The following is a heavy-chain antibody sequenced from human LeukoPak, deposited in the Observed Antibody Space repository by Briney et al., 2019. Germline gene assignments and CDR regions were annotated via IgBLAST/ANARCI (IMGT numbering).Heavy chain of an antibody. Sequence: ASVKVSCKASGYTFTSYGITWVRQAPGQGLEWMGWISAYNGNTNYALKHQGRITMTTDTSTSTAYMELRSLRSDDTAVYFCARDIRGATISWYYGMDVWGQGTTVTVSS. CDR3: ARDIRGATISWYYGMDV. V-gene: IGHV1-18*01. D-gene: IGHD1-26*01. J-gene: IGHJ6*02. CDR2: ISAYNGNT. CDR1: GYTFTSYG.